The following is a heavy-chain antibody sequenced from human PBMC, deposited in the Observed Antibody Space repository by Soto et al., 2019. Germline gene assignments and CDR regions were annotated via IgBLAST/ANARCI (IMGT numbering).Heavy chain of an antibody. CDR1: GFTFSSYA. D-gene: IGHD3-22*01. J-gene: IGHJ6*02. CDR2: ISGSGGST. CDR3: AKAIGGYYDSSGYYYSYYYYGMDV. Sequence: GGSLRLSCAASGFTFSSYAMSWVRQAPGKGLEWVSAISGSGGSTYYADSVKGRFTISRDNSKNTLYLQMNSLRAEDTAVYYCAKAIGGYYDSSGYYYSYYYYGMDVWGQGTTVTVSS. V-gene: IGHV3-23*01.